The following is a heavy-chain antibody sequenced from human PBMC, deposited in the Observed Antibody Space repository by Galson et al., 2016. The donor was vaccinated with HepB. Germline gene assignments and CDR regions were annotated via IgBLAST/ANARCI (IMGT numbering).Heavy chain of an antibody. Sequence: QSGAEVKKPGESLKISCKGSGYSFTKYWIAWVRQMPGKGLEWMGIIYPTDSDTRYNPSFQGQVTISADKSINTAYLQWSSLKVSDTAMYYWARHNDYFYYMDVWGNGTTVTVSS. CDR2: IYPTDSDT. CDR1: GYSFTKYW. V-gene: IGHV5-51*01. D-gene: IGHD2-8*01. J-gene: IGHJ6*03. CDR3: ARHNDYFYYMDV.